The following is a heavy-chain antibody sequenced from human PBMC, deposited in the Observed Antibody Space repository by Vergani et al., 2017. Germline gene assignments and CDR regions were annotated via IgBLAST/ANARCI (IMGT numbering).Heavy chain of an antibody. CDR2: ISYDGSNK. Sequence: QVQLVESGGGVVQPGRSLRLSCAASGFTFSSYAMHWVRPAPGKGMEWVAVISYDGSNKYYADSVKGRLNISRDNSKNTLYLQMNSLRAEDTAVYYCARGGIPLNDYGDFFDYWGQGTLVTVSS. V-gene: IGHV3-30*04. D-gene: IGHD4-17*01. CDR3: ARGGIPLNDYGDFFDY. J-gene: IGHJ4*02. CDR1: GFTFSSYA.